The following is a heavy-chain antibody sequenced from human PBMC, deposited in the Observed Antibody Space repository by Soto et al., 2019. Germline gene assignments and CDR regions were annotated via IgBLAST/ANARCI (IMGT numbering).Heavy chain of an antibody. CDR2: ISSSGSTI. V-gene: IGHV3-48*03. J-gene: IGHJ4*02. Sequence: EVQLVESGGGLVQPGGSLRLSCAASGFTFSSYEMNWVCQAPGKWLEWGSYISSSGSTIYYADSVKGRFTISRDNTKNSLYLQMNSLRAEDTAVYYCAGTYYDYVWGRPTPYYFACWGQGTLVTVSS. CDR1: GFTFSSYE. D-gene: IGHD3-16*01. CDR3: AGTYYDYVWGRPTPYYFAC.